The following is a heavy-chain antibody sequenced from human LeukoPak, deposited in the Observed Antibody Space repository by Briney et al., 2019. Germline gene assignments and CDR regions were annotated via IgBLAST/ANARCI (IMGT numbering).Heavy chain of an antibody. Sequence: PAETLSLTCAVYGGSFSGYYWSWIRQPPGKGLEWIGEINHSGSTNYNPSLKSRVTISVDTSNNQFSLKLSSVTAADTAVYYCARPGSKVMTAINFWGQGTLVTVSS. V-gene: IGHV4-34*01. CDR2: INHSGST. J-gene: IGHJ4*02. CDR3: ARPGSKVMTAINF. CDR1: GGSFSGYY. D-gene: IGHD2-21*02.